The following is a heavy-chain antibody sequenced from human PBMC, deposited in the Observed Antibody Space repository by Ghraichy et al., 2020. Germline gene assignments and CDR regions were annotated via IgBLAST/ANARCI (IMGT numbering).Heavy chain of an antibody. CDR2: ISSSGSTI. CDR3: ARGIRDGYNRWTVFDY. CDR1: GFTFSDYY. D-gene: IGHD5-24*01. Sequence: GGSLRLSCAASGFTFSDYYMSWIRQAPGKGLEWVSYISSSGSTIYYADSVKGRFTISRDNAKNSLYLQMNSLRAEDTAVYYCARGIRDGYNRWTVFDYWGQGTLVTVSS. J-gene: IGHJ4*02. V-gene: IGHV3-11*01.